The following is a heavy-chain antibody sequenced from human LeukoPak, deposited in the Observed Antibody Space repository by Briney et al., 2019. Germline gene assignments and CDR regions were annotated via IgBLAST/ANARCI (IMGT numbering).Heavy chain of an antibody. J-gene: IGHJ4*02. CDR2: IYYSGST. D-gene: IGHD2-21*02. V-gene: IGHV4-31*11. CDR1: GGSFSGYY. CDR3: ARVGDHLDY. Sequence: SETLSLTCAVYGGSFSGYYWSWIRQHPGKGLEWIGYIYYSGSTYYNPSLKSRVTISVDTSKNQFSLKLSSVTAADTAVYYCARVGDHLDYWGQGTLVTVSS.